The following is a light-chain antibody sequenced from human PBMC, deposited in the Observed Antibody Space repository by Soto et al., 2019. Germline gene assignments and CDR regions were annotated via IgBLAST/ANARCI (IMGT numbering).Light chain of an antibody. CDR2: SNN. CDR3: AAWDDSLNGSVV. V-gene: IGLV1-44*01. CDR1: SSNIGSKS. J-gene: IGLJ2*01. Sequence: QSVLTQPPSVSGTPGQRVTISCSGSSSNIGSKSVSWYQHLPQTAPKLLIYSNNQRPSGVPDRFSGSKSGTSASLAISGLQSDDETQYYCAAWDDSLNGSVVFGGGTKVTVL.